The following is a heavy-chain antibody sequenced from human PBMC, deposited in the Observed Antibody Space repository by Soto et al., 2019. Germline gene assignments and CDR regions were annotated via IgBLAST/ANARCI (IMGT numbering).Heavy chain of an antibody. CDR3: ASGRGYSYGSFDY. D-gene: IGHD5-18*01. Sequence: SETLSLTCTVTGGSISNYCWSWIRQPPGKGLEWIGYIYYSGSTNYNPSLKSRVTISVDTSKNQFSLKLSSVTAADTAMYYCASGRGYSYGSFDYWGQGTLVT. V-gene: IGHV4-59*01. J-gene: IGHJ4*02. CDR1: GGSISNYC. CDR2: IYYSGST.